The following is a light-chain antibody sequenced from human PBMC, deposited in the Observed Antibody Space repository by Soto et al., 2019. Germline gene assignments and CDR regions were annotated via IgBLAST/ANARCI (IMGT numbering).Light chain of an antibody. CDR3: QQYSDWPYT. CDR2: GAS. J-gene: IGKJ2*01. V-gene: IGKV3-15*01. CDR1: QSVSST. Sequence: EIVMTQSPATLSVSPGESATLSCRASQSVSSTLAWYQQKRGQSPRLLIYGASTRATGIPARFSGSGSGTEFTLAISSLQSEDFAVYYCQQYSDWPYTFGQGTKLEIK.